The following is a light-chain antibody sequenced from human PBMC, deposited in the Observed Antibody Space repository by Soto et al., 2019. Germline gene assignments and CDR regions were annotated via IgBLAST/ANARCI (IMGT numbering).Light chain of an antibody. CDR3: QSYDSSLSGSE. J-gene: IGLJ3*02. CDR1: SSNIGAGYD. V-gene: IGLV1-40*01. CDR2: GNS. Sequence: QSVLTQPPSVSGAPGQRVTISCTGSSSNIGAGYDVHWYQQLPGTAPKLLIYGNSNRPSGVPDRFSGSKSGTSASLAITGLQAEDGADYYCQSYDSSLSGSEFGGGTKLTVL.